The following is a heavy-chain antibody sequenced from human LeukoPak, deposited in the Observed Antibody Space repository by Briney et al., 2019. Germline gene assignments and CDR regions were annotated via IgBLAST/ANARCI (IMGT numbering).Heavy chain of an antibody. J-gene: IGHJ4*02. CDR3: ASRHIYSNYVDY. Sequence: SETLSLTCAVYGGSLSGYYWSWIRQPPGKGLEWIGEITHTGFTNYNPSLESRVVISVDTYNNHFSLKARSVAAADTAVYYCASRHIYSNYVDYWGQGTLVTVSS. CDR1: GGSLSGYY. V-gene: IGHV4-34*01. CDR2: ITHTGFT. D-gene: IGHD4-4*01.